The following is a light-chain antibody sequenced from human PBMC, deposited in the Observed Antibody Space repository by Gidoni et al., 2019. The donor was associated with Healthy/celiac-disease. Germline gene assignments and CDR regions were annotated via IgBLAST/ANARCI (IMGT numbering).Light chain of an antibody. CDR1: QSVLYSSNNRNY. CDR2: WAS. V-gene: IGKV4-1*01. Sequence: DIVMTQSPDSLAVSLGERATINCKSSQSVLYSSNNRNYLAWYQQKPGQPPKLLIYWASTRESGVPDRCNGSGCGTDFTLTISSLQAEDVAVYYCQQYYSTPLFGQGTKLEIK. J-gene: IGKJ2*01. CDR3: QQYYSTPL.